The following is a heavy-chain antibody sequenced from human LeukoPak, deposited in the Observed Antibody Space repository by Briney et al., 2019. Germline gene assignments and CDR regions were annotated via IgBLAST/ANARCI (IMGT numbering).Heavy chain of an antibody. V-gene: IGHV4-30-4*01. Sequence: SETLSLTCTVSGGSISSGDYYWSWIRQPPGKGLEWIGYIYYSGSTYYNPSLKSRVTISVDTSKNQFSLKLSSVTAADTALYYCARREAQWLVEGGWFDPWGQGTLVTVSS. D-gene: IGHD6-19*01. J-gene: IGHJ5*02. CDR3: ARREAQWLVEGGWFDP. CDR1: GGSISSGDYY. CDR2: IYYSGST.